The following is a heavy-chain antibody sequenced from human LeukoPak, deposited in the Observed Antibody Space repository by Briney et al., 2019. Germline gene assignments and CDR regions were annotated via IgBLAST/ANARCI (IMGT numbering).Heavy chain of an antibody. J-gene: IGHJ4*02. CDR1: GFTFSTYA. CDR2: ISGSDDGT. Sequence: GGSLRLSCAASGFTFSTYAMSWVRQIPGRGLEWVSAISGSDDGTYYADSVKGRFTISRDNSRNTLYLQMNTLRAEDTAVYFCAKVGIAVAGHFDYWGQGTLVTVSS. V-gene: IGHV3-23*01. CDR3: AKVGIAVAGHFDY. D-gene: IGHD6-19*01.